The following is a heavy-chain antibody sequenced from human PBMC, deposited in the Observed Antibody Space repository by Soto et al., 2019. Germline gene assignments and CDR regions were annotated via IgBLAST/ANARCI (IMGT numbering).Heavy chain of an antibody. V-gene: IGHV3-33*01. CDR1: GFTFISYD. Sequence: GGSLRLSCAASGFTFISYDMHWGLQAPGKGLEWVAVIWYDGSNKYYADSVKGRFTISRDNSKNTLYLQMNSLRAEDTAVYYCARAGITMIVALDCWVQGTLVTVSS. D-gene: IGHD3-22*01. CDR3: ARAGITMIVALDC. J-gene: IGHJ4*01. CDR2: IWYDGSNK.